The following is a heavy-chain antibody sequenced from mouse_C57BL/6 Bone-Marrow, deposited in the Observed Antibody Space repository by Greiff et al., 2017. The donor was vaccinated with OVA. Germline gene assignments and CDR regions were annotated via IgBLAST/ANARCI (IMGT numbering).Heavy chain of an antibody. V-gene: IGHV5-12*01. CDR2: ISNGGGST. D-gene: IGHD3-2*02. CDR3: ARDSSGYIYYAMDY. CDR1: GFTFSDYY. J-gene: IGHJ4*01. Sequence: EVQRVESGGGLVQPGGSLKLSCAASGFTFSDYYMYWVRQTPEKRLEWVAYISNGGGSTYYPDTVKGRFTISRDNAKNTLYLQMSRLKSEDTAMYYCARDSSGYIYYAMDYWGQGTSVTVSS.